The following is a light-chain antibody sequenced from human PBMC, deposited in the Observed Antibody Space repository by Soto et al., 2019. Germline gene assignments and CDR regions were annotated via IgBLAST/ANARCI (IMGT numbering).Light chain of an antibody. V-gene: IGLV2-23*02. CDR2: EVS. CDR3: CSYAGSSTFGVV. J-gene: IGLJ2*01. Sequence: QSALTQPASVSGSPGQSITISCTGTSSDIGSYNLVSWYQQHPGKAPKLMIYEVSERPSGVSNRFSGSKFGNTASLTISGLQAEDESDYYCCSYAGSSTFGVVFGGGTKLNVL. CDR1: SSDIGSYNL.